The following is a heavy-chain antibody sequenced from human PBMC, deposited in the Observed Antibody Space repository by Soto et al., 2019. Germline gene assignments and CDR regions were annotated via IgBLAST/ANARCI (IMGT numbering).Heavy chain of an antibody. CDR3: ARDGYNYCLDY. CDR2: IIPIFGTA. D-gene: IGHD5-12*01. CDR1: GGTFSSYA. Sequence: GASVKVSCKASGGTFSSYAIGWVRQAPGQGLEWVGGIIPIFGTANYAQKFQGRVTITADESTSTAYMELSSLRSEDTAVYYCARDGYNYCLDYWGQGTLVTVSS. J-gene: IGHJ4*02. V-gene: IGHV1-69*13.